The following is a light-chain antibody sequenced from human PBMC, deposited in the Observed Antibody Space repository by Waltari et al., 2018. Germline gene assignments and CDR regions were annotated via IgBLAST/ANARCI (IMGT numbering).Light chain of an antibody. CDR3: QSADTSDTWL. V-gene: IGLV3-25*03. J-gene: IGLJ3*02. CDR2: KDS. Sequence: SSELTQPPSVSVSPGQTAKLPCSGDALPRQYVYWYQQKPGQAPVLLIYKDSERPSGIPERFSGSSSGTIVTLTISGVQAEDEADYYCQSADTSDTWLFGGGTKLTVL. CDR1: ALPRQY.